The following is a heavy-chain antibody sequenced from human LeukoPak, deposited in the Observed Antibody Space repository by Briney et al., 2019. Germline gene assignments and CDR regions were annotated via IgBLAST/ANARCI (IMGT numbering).Heavy chain of an antibody. D-gene: IGHD3-22*01. J-gene: IGHJ4*02. CDR3: AKDGLYYDGSEHVYYFDS. CDR1: GFTFSSSA. CDR2: IIYSGGAT. V-gene: IGHV3-23*01. Sequence: GGTLRLSCAASGFTFSSSAMTWVRQGPGTGLEFVASIIYSGGATYYADSVKGRFTISRDNSKNTLYLQMNSLRAEDTALYYCAKDGLYYDGSEHVYYFDSWGQGTLVTVSS.